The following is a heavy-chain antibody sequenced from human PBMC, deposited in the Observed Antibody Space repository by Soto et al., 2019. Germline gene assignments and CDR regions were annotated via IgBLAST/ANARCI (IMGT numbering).Heavy chain of an antibody. D-gene: IGHD4-4*01. CDR2: ISSSSSYI. CDR3: ATDTTTVTTSAY. V-gene: IGHV3-21*01. CDR1: GFTFSSYS. J-gene: IGHJ4*02. Sequence: GGSLRLSCAASGFTFSSYSMNWVRQAPGKGLEWVSSISSSSSYIYYADSVKGRFTISRDNAKNSLYLQMNSLRAEDMAVYYCATDTTTVTTSAYWGQGTLVTVSS.